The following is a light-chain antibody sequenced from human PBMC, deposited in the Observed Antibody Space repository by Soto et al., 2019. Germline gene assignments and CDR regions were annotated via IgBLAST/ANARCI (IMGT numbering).Light chain of an antibody. CDR2: DAS. J-gene: IGKJ5*01. V-gene: IGKV3D-15*01. CDR1: QSVSRN. Sequence: IVMTQSPATLSVSPWERATLSCRASQSVSRNLAWYQQKPGQAPRLLIYDASTRATGTPARFSGSGSGTKFTLSISSLQSEDFAVYYCQQYTNWPPNTFGQGTRLEIK. CDR3: QQYTNWPPNT.